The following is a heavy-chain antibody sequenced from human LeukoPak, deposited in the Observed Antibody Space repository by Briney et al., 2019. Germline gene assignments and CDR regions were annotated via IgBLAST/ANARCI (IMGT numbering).Heavy chain of an antibody. D-gene: IGHD2-21*01. CDR1: GYTLTELS. Sequence: ASVKVSCQVSGYTLTELSMHWVRQAPGKGLEWMGGFDPEDGETIYAQKFQGRVTMTEDTSTDTAYMELSSLRSEDTAVYYCATDLGGVIVGTRYYYYGMDVWGQGTTVTVSS. CDR3: ATDLGGVIVGTRYYYYGMDV. V-gene: IGHV1-24*01. CDR2: FDPEDGET. J-gene: IGHJ6*02.